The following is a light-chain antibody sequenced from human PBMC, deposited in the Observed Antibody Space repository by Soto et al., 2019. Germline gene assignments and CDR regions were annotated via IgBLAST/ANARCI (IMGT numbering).Light chain of an antibody. V-gene: IGKV3-20*01. J-gene: IGKJ1*01. CDR1: QSVSSTF. Sequence: IEVTQSPGTLSLSPGERATLSCRASQSVSSTFLAWYQHIPGQAPRLLIYGSSTRATGVPDRLSGSGSGTDFSLTISRLEPEDFAVYFCQQYGDSPPTFGQGTKVEIK. CDR3: QQYGDSPPT. CDR2: GSS.